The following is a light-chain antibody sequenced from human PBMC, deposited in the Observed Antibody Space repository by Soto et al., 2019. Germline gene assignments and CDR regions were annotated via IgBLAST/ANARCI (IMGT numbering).Light chain of an antibody. CDR3: QVWDTNSARGAYV. CDR2: DDS. Sequence: SYELTQPPSVSVAPGQTASITCGGDNIGYKSVHWYQQKPGQAPVLVVYDDSDRPSGIPERFSGSNSGDTATLTISRVEAGDEADFYCQVWDTNSARGAYVFGTGTQLTVL. V-gene: IGLV3-21*02. J-gene: IGLJ1*01. CDR1: NIGYKS.